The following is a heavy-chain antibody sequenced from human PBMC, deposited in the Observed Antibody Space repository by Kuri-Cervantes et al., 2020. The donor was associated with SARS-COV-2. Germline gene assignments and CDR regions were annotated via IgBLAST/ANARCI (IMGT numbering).Heavy chain of an antibody. CDR1: GXXFTSYW. V-gene: IGHV5-51*01. J-gene: IGHJ6*03. CDR3: XXXGGPSLRXXXYYMDV. CDR2: IYPGDSDX. Sequence: GGSLRLSCKGSGXXFTSYWIGWVRQMPGKGLEWMGIIYPGDSDXRYSPSFQGQVTISADKSISTAYLQWSGLKVSDTAMYYCXXXGGPSLRXXXYYMDVWGKGTTVTVSS. D-gene: IGHD2-15*01.